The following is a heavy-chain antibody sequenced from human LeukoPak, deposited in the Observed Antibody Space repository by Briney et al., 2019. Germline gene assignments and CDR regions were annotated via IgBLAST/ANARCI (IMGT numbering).Heavy chain of an antibody. D-gene: IGHD5-12*01. V-gene: IGHV3-11*01. Sequence: GGSLRLSCAASGFSFSGSYMSWIRQAPGKGLEWVSYISGSSNNINYADSVKGRFTVSRDNTKNSLFLQMNSLRVEDTAIYYCTDFDYDSWGQGTLVTVSS. CDR3: TDFDYDS. J-gene: IGHJ5*01. CDR2: ISGSSNNI. CDR1: GFSFSGSY.